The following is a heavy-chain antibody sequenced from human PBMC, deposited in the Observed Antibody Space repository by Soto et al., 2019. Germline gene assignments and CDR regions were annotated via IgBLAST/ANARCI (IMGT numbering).Heavy chain of an antibody. Sequence: QVQLVQSGAEVRKPGSSVKVSCKASGGTFSRHAISWVRQAPGQGLEWMGGIIPIFGTANHAQKFQGRVTINADESTSTVYMELSSLRSDDTAMYYCARGWGYDSNDYYYASWGQGTLVIVSS. CDR3: ARGWGYDSNDYYYAS. CDR2: IIPIFGTA. CDR1: GGTFSRHA. V-gene: IGHV1-69*01. J-gene: IGHJ5*02. D-gene: IGHD3-22*01.